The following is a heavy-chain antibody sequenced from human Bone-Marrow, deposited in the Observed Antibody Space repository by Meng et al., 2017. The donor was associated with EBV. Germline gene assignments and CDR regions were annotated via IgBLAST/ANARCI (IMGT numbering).Heavy chain of an antibody. CDR2: IYHSGST. J-gene: IGHJ4*02. CDR3: ARDSLWGRLKGAMDS. Sequence: QVQLQESGPGLVKPSGTLSRTCAVSGGSISSGNWWTWVRQPPGKGLEWIGEIYHSGSTNYNPSLVSRVTISVDKSKNQFSLKLNSVTAADTAVYYCARDSLWGRLKGAMDSWGQGTLVTVSS. D-gene: IGHD1-26*01. V-gene: IGHV4-4*02. CDR1: GGSISSGNW.